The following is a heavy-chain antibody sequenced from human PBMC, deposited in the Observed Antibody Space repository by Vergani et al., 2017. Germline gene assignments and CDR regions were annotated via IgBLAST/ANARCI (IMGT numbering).Heavy chain of an antibody. Sequence: EVQLVESGGGLVQPGGSLRLSCSASGFPFSSYAMHWVRQAQGKGLEYVSAISSNGGSTYYADSVKGRFTISRDNSKNTLYLQMSSLRAEDTAVYYCVKGGLVREFDYWGQGTLVTVSS. CDR1: GFPFSSYA. CDR3: VKGGLVREFDY. J-gene: IGHJ4*02. CDR2: ISSNGGST. V-gene: IGHV3-64D*06. D-gene: IGHD3/OR15-3a*01.